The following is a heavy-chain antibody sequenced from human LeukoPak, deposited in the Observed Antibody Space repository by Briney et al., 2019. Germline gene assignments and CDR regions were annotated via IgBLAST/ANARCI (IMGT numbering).Heavy chain of an antibody. D-gene: IGHD3-22*01. CDR2: ISSSSSTI. J-gene: IGHJ4*02. CDR1: GFTFSSYS. CDR3: ARDLDYYDSSGSDY. V-gene: IGHV3-48*01. Sequence: PGGSLRLSCAASGFTFSSYSMTWVRQAPGKGLEWVSYISSSSSTIYYADSVKGRFTISRDNAKNSLYLQMNSLRAEDTAVYYCARDLDYYDSSGSDYWGQGTLVTVSS.